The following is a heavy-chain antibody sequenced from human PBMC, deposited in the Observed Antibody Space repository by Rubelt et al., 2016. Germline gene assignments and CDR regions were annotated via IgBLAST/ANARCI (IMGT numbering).Heavy chain of an antibody. J-gene: IGHJ3*02. CDR2: IYPCDSDT. CDR1: GYSFTTYW. V-gene: IGHV5-51*01. D-gene: IGHD1-26*01. CDR3: ARLRGSPQGAAFDI. Sequence: EVQLVQSGAEVKKPGESLKISCKGSGYSFTTYWIGWVRQMPGNGLECMGIIYPCDSDTRYSPSLQGQGTISADKSSRTAYLQGSSLKASDTAMYYCARLRGSPQGAAFDIWGQGTMVTVSS.